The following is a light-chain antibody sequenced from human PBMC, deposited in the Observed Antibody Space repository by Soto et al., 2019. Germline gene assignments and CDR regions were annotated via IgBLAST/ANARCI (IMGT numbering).Light chain of an antibody. CDR2: DAS. Sequence: DKQMSQSPSSLSASVGDRVTITCRASQGINNYLNWYQQKPGRAPQLLIYDASNLEAGVPSRFRGSGSGTDFTFTISRLQPEDIATYYCQQYENLPTFGQGTRPAI. CDR1: QGINNY. CDR3: QQYENLPT. V-gene: IGKV1-33*01. J-gene: IGKJ5*01.